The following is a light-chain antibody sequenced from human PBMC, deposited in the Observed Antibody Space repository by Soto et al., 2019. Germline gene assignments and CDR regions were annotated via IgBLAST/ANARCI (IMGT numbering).Light chain of an antibody. CDR2: DAS. V-gene: IGKV1-13*02. J-gene: IGKJ3*01. CDR1: QGISSS. CDR3: QQFNSYPFT. Sequence: AIQLTQSPSSLSASVGDRVTISCRASQGISSSLAWYQQKPGKAPKLLIYDASGLESGVPSRFSCSGSGTDFTLTISLLQPEDFATYYCQQFNSYPFTFGPGTKVDI.